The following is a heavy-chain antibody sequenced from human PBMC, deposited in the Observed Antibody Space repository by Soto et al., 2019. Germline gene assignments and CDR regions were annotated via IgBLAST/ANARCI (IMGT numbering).Heavy chain of an antibody. Sequence: RSLRISCAASGFTFSSYALHWVREAPGKGLEWVAVISYDGSNKYYSDSVKGRFTISRDNSKNTLFLQMNSLRAEDTAIYSCAKDGLCDSPSAIDYWGQGTVVTVSS. CDR1: GFTFSSYA. J-gene: IGHJ4*02. CDR3: AKDGLCDSPSAIDY. V-gene: IGHV3-30-3*01. D-gene: IGHD2-2*01. CDR2: ISYDGSNK.